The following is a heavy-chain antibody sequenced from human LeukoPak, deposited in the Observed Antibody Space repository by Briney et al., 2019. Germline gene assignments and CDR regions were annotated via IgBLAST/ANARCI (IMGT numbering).Heavy chain of an antibody. CDR3: AEDSSGYYLLEL. CDR2: INPSGGST. J-gene: IGHJ4*02. CDR1: GHTFTSYY. V-gene: IGHV1-46*03. Sequence: GASVKASCKASGHTFTSYYMHWVRQAPGHGLEWMGIINPSGGSTSYAQKFQGRVTMTRDMSTSTVYMELSSLRSEDTAVYFCAEDSSGYYLLELWGQGTLVTVSS. D-gene: IGHD3-22*01.